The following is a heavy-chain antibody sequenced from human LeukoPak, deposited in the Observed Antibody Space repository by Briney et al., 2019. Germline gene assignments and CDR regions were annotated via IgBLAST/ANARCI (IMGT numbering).Heavy chain of an antibody. Sequence: GGSLRLSCAASGFTFSSYAMSWVRQAPGKGLEWVSAISGSGGSTYYADSVKGRFTISRDNSKNTLYLQMNSLRAEGTAVYYCAKDRGSSGWPYYFDYWGQGTLVTVSS. CDR1: GFTFSSYA. V-gene: IGHV3-23*01. CDR2: ISGSGGST. CDR3: AKDRGSSGWPYYFDY. J-gene: IGHJ4*02. D-gene: IGHD6-19*01.